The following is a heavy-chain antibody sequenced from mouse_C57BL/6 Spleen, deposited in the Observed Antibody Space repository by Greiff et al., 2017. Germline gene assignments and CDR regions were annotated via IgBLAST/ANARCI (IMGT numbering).Heavy chain of an antibody. D-gene: IGHD2-5*01. J-gene: IGHJ2*01. CDR2: IYPGDGDT. Sequence: VKVVESGPELVKPGASVKISCKASGYAFSSSWMNWVKQRPGKGLEWIGRIYPGDGDTNYNGKFKGKATLTADKSSSTAYMQLSSLTSEDSAVYFCARSDYYSNYYFDYWGQGTTLTVSS. CDR1: GYAFSSSW. CDR3: ARSDYYSNYYFDY. V-gene: IGHV1-82*01.